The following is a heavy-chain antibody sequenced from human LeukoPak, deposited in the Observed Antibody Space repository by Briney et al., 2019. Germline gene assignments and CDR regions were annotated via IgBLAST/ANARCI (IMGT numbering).Heavy chain of an antibody. CDR3: ARDGLYSYGSAAKCYFDY. J-gene: IGHJ4*02. D-gene: IGHD5-18*01. Sequence: AGESLKISFKGSGYRFTSYWIGWVRQMPGKGLEWMGIIYPGDSDTRYSPSFQGQVTISADKSISTAYLQLSSLKASDTAMYYCARDGLYSYGSAAKCYFDYWGQGTLVTVSS. CDR1: GYRFTSYW. V-gene: IGHV5-51*01. CDR2: IYPGDSDT.